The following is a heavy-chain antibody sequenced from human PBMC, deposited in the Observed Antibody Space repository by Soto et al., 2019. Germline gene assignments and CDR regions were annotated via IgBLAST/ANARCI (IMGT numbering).Heavy chain of an antibody. J-gene: IGHJ6*02. V-gene: IGHV3-21*01. CDR3: ARPLGPMVRGVIDYYYYGMDV. Sequence: PGGSLRLSCAASGFTFSSYSMNWVRQAPGKGLEWVSSISSSSSYIYYADSVKGRFTISRDNAKNSLYLQMNSLRAEDTAVYYCARPLGPMVRGVIDYYYYGMDVWGQGTTVTVSS. D-gene: IGHD3-10*01. CDR2: ISSSSSYI. CDR1: GFTFSSYS.